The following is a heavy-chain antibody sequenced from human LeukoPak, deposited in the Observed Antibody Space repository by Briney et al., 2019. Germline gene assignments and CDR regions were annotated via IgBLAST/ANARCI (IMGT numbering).Heavy chain of an antibody. CDR1: GYTFISYG. D-gene: IGHD6-19*01. CDR3: AALAGTNYFDY. Sequence: GASVKVSCKASGYTFISYGISWVRQAPGQGLEWMGWISVYNGNTNYAQKFQGRVTMTTDTSTRTAYMDLRSLRSEDTAVYYCAALAGTNYFDYWGQGTLVTVSS. J-gene: IGHJ4*02. CDR2: ISVYNGNT. V-gene: IGHV1-18*01.